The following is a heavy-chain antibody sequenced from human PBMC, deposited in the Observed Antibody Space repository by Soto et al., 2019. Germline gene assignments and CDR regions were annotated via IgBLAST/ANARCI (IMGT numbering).Heavy chain of an antibody. CDR3: AIDQRERQPVSFFKY. CDR1: GSTFSSYS. CDR2: ISNDGNNK. V-gene: IGHV3-30-3*01. Sequence: QVQLVESGGGVVQPGRSLRLSCAASGSTFSSYSLQWARQAPGKGLEWVALISNDGNNKYYADSVKGRFTVSRDNSENMLYLQMNSLRPEDTAVYYCAIDQRERQPVSFFKYWGQGTLVTVSS. D-gene: IGHD6-13*01. J-gene: IGHJ4*02.